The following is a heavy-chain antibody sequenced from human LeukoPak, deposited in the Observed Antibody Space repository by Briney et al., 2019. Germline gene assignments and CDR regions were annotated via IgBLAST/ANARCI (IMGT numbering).Heavy chain of an antibody. D-gene: IGHD6-13*01. J-gene: IGHJ3*02. CDR3: AGGGAWAAAGGDAFDI. CDR1: GYSFTSYW. V-gene: IGHV5-51*01. Sequence: GESLKISCKGSGYSFTSYWIGWVRQMPGKGLEWMGIIYPGDSDTRYSPSFQGQVTISADKSISTAYLQWSSLKASDPAMFYCAGGGAWAAAGGDAFDIWGQGTMVTVSS. CDR2: IYPGDSDT.